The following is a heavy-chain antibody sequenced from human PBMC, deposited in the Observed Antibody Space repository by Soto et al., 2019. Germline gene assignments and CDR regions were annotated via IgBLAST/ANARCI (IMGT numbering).Heavy chain of an antibody. D-gene: IGHD6-6*01. V-gene: IGHV3-11*06. J-gene: IGHJ4*02. CDR1: GFTFSDYY. CDR2: ISSSSSYT. CDR3: ARVFGPGSSSFDY. Sequence: GGSLRLSCAASGFTFSDYYMSWIRQAPGKGLEWVSYISSSSSYTNYAGSVKGRFTISRDNAKNSLYLQMNSLRAEDTAVYYCARVFGPGSSSFDYWGQGTLVTVSS.